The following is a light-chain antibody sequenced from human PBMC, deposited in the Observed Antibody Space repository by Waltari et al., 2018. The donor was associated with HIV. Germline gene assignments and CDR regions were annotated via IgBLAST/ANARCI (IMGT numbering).Light chain of an antibody. CDR3: AAWDDSLNGFYV. CDR1: SSNIGTTY. J-gene: IGLJ1*01. CDR2: RDN. V-gene: IGLV1-47*01. Sequence: QSVLTQPPSASATPGQRVTISCSGGSSNIGTTYVFWYQQLPGTAPKLLIFRDNERPSGVPDRFSGSRSGTSASLVISGLRSEDEAEYYCAAWDDSLNGFYVFGSGTRVTVL.